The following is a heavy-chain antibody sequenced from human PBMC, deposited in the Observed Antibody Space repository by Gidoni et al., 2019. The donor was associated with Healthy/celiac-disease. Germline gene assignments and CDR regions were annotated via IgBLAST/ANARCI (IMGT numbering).Heavy chain of an antibody. J-gene: IGHJ6*03. CDR2: ISYDGSHK. D-gene: IGHD3-10*01. CDR3: AKVKGTRYYYYYIDV. V-gene: IGHV3-30*18. CDR1: GFTFSSYG. Sequence: QVQLVASGGGVVQPGRSLRLSCAASGFTFSSYGMHWVRQAPGKGLEWVAVISYDGSHKYYADSVKRRFTISRDNSKNTLYLQMNRLRAEDTAVYYCAKVKGTRYYYYYIDVWGKGTTVTVSS.